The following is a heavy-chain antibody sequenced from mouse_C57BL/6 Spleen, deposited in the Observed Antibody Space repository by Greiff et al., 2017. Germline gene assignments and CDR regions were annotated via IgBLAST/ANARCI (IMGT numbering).Heavy chain of an antibody. CDR3: ARGYYGSSFHYYAMDD. CDR2: ISSGSSTI. V-gene: IGHV5-17*01. CDR1: GFTFSDYG. D-gene: IGHD1-1*01. J-gene: IGHJ4*01. Sequence: EVKLMESGGGLVKPGGSLKLSCAASGFTFSDYGMHWVRQAPEKGLEWVAYISSGSSTIYYADTVKGRFTISRDNAKNTLFLQMTSLRSEDTAMYYCARGYYGSSFHYYAMDDWGQGTSVTVSS.